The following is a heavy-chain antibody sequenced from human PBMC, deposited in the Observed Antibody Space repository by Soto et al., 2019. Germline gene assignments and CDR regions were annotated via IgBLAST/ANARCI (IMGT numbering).Heavy chain of an antibody. D-gene: IGHD3-16*01. CDR3: ATRDRVPRGSSHFYGTDV. CDR1: DSTFSSDV. V-gene: IGHV3-23*01. Sequence: EVQLLESGGGLVQPGGSLTLSCVASDSTFSSDVMSWVRQAPGKGLEWVSGISGGTTYYADSVQGRFTISRDEFKNTLFLQINSLRAEDTAVYRCATRDRVPRGSSHFYGTDVWGQGTTVTVSS. J-gene: IGHJ6*02. CDR2: ISGGTT.